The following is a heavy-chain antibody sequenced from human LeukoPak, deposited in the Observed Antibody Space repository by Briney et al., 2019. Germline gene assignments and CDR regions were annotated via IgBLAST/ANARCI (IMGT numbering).Heavy chain of an antibody. CDR2: IYHSGST. J-gene: IGHJ1*01. D-gene: IGHD3-22*01. CDR3: ARARDSSGFDIDAEYFQH. V-gene: IGHV4-38-2*02. Sequence: SETLSLTCTVSGYSISSGYYWGWIRQPPGKGLEWIGSIYHSGSTYYNPSLKSRVTISVDTSKNQFSLKLSSVTAADTAVYYCARARDSSGFDIDAEYFQHWGQGTLVTVSS. CDR1: GYSISSGYY.